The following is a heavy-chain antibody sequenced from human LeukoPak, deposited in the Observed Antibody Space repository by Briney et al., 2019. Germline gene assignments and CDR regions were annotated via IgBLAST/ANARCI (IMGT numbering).Heavy chain of an antibody. CDR2: ISSNGGST. V-gene: IGHV3-64*01. D-gene: IGHD2-21*02. J-gene: IGHJ4*02. CDR1: GFTFSNYA. CDR3: ARDLRLKELAYCGGDCLDY. Sequence: GGSLRLSCAASGFTFSNYAMHWVHQAPGKGLEYVSAISSNGGSTYYANSVKGRFTTSRDNSKNTLYLQMGSLRAEDMAVYYCARDLRLKELAYCGGDCLDYWGQGTLVTVSS.